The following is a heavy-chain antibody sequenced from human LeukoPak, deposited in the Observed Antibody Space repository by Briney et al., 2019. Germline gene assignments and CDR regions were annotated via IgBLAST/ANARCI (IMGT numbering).Heavy chain of an antibody. D-gene: IGHD3-10*01. J-gene: IGHJ4*02. Sequence: ASVKVSCKASGGTFSSYDINWVRQATGQGLEWMGWMNPNSGNTGYAQKFQGRVTMTRNTSISTAYMELSSLRSEDTAVYYCARGRNYYGSGSYYDGEDWGQGTLVTVSS. CDR1: GGTFSSYD. CDR2: MNPNSGNT. V-gene: IGHV1-8*02. CDR3: ARGRNYYGSGSYYDGED.